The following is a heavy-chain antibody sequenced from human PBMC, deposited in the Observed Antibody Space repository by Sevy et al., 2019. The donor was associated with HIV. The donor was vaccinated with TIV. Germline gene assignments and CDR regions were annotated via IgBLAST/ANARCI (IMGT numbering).Heavy chain of an antibody. Sequence: SETLSLTCTVFGGSISAYYWSWIRQSPGKGLEYIGYIYYTGSTYYNPSLKSRVTISIDTSKNQFSLRLTSVTAADPAMYYCARAPPVRSGDDSLNWFDPWGQGTLVTVSS. CDR3: ARAPPVRSGDDSLNWFDP. J-gene: IGHJ5*02. V-gene: IGHV4-59*01. D-gene: IGHD5-12*01. CDR1: GGSISAYY. CDR2: IYYTGST.